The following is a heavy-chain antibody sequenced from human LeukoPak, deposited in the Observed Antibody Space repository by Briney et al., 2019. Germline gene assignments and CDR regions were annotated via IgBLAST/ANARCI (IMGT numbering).Heavy chain of an antibody. J-gene: IGHJ6*03. CDR3: ARGAGTTVYYIDV. D-gene: IGHD1-7*01. CDR1: GFTFRTFP. Sequence: PGGSLRLSCAASGFTFRTFPMHWVRQAPDKGLQWVAVISNDGVNQYYADSAKGRFTISRDNSKNTLFLQMNSLTTEDTAVYYCARGAGTTVYYIDVWGKGTTVTVSS. CDR2: ISNDGVNQ. V-gene: IGHV3-30*16.